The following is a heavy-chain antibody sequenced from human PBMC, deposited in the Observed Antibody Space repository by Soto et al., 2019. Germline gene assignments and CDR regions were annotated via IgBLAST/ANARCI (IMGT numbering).Heavy chain of an antibody. Sequence: PSETLSLTCTVPGGSVNIGTYYWSWIRQPPGKGLEWIGFIHYSGSTNYNPSLKSRVTISVDTSKNQFSLKLSSVTAADTAVYYCARARGSSGYYPRPLFDYWGQGTLVTVSS. CDR1: GGSVNIGTYY. V-gene: IGHV4-61*01. D-gene: IGHD3-22*01. CDR3: ARARGSSGYYPRPLFDY. CDR2: IHYSGST. J-gene: IGHJ4*02.